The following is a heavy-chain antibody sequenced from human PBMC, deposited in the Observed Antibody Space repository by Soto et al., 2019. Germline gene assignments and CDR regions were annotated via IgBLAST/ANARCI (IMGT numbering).Heavy chain of an antibody. Sequence: PGGSLRHSCAASGFTFSSYGMHWVRQAPGKGLEWVAVISYDGSNKYYADSVKGRFTIYRDNSKNTLYLQMNSLRAEDTAVYYGAKDYGSGWYLLSDWGQGTLVTVSS. D-gene: IGHD6-19*01. CDR2: ISYDGSNK. J-gene: IGHJ4*02. CDR3: AKDYGSGWYLLSD. V-gene: IGHV3-30*18. CDR1: GFTFSSYG.